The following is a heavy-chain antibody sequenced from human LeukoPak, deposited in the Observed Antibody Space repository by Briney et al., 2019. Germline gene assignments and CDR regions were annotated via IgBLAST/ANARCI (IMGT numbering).Heavy chain of an antibody. J-gene: IGHJ4*02. V-gene: IGHV1-69*13. Sequence: SVKVSCKASGGTFSSYAISWVRQAPGQGLEWMGGIIPIFGTANYAQKFQGRVTITADESTSTAYMELSSLRSEDTAVYYCARARVSVSASSDYWGQGTLVTVSS. CDR2: IIPIFGTA. CDR3: ARARVSVSASSDY. D-gene: IGHD6-13*01. CDR1: GGTFSSYA.